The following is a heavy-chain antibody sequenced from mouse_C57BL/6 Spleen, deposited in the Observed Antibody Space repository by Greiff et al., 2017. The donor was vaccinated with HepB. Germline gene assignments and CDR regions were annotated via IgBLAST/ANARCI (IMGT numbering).Heavy chain of an antibody. CDR3: ARHEGYLNYYAMDY. CDR2: IWSDGST. CDR1: GFSLTSYG. J-gene: IGHJ4*01. D-gene: IGHD2-3*01. V-gene: IGHV2-6-1*01. Sequence: VKVVESGPGLVAPSQSLSITCTVSGFSLTSYGVHWVRQPPGKGLEWLVVIWSDGSTTYNSALKSRLSISKDNSKSQVFLKMNSLQTDDTAMYYCARHEGYLNYYAMDYWGQGTSVTVSS.